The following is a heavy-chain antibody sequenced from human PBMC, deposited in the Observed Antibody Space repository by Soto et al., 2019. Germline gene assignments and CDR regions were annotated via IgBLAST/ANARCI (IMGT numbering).Heavy chain of an antibody. D-gene: IGHD5-18*01. J-gene: IGHJ5*02. Sequence: GGSVKVSCEASGYTFTGYYMNWVRQAPGQGVGWMGWINPNSGGTNYAQKFQGWVTMTRDTSISTAYMELSRLRSDDTAVYYCARGGRGTAMGLLYNWFDPWGQGTLVTGLL. CDR2: INPNSGGT. CDR1: GYTFTGYY. CDR3: ARGGRGTAMGLLYNWFDP. V-gene: IGHV1-2*04.